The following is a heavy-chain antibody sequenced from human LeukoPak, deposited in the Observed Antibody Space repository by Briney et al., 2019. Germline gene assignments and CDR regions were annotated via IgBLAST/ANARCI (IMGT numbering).Heavy chain of an antibody. Sequence: PSETLSLTCAVYGGSFSGYYWSWIRQPPGKGLEWIGEINHSGSTNYNPSLKSRVTISVDTSKNQFSLKLSSVTAADTAVYYCARDGRLEDFWSGYYLYYYYYYMDVWGKGTTVTVSS. CDR3: ARDGRLEDFWSGYYLYYYYYYMDV. CDR1: GGSFSGYY. CDR2: INHSGST. J-gene: IGHJ6*03. D-gene: IGHD3-3*01. V-gene: IGHV4-34*01.